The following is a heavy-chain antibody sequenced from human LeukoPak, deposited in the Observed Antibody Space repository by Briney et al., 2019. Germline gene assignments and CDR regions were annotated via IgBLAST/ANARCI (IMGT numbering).Heavy chain of an antibody. Sequence: RGSLRLSCAASGFTFSSYGMHWVRQAPGKGLEWVAVISYDGSNKYYADSVKGRFTISRDNSKNTLYLQMSSLRSEDTAVYYCASAADYYDSSGSPFDYWGQGTLVTVSS. V-gene: IGHV3-30*03. CDR2: ISYDGSNK. CDR1: GFTFSSYG. D-gene: IGHD3-22*01. J-gene: IGHJ4*02. CDR3: ASAADYYDSSGSPFDY.